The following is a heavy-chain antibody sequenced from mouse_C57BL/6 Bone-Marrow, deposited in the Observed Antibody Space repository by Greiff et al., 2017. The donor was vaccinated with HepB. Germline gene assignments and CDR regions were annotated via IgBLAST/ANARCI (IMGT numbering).Heavy chain of an antibody. V-gene: IGHV5-2*03. J-gene: IGHJ3*01. CDR3: AIYYDYDGNPSFAY. D-gene: IGHD2-4*01. CDR1: EYEFPSHD. Sequence: EVMLVESGGGLVQPGESLKLSCESNEYEFPSHDMSWVRKTPEKRLELVAAINSDGGSTYYPDTMERRFNISRDNTKKTLYLQMSSRRSEDTALYYCAIYYDYDGNPSFAYWGQGTLVTVSA. CDR2: INSDGGST.